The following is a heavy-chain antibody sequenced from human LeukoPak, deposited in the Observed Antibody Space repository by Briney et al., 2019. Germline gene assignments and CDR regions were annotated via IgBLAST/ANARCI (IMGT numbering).Heavy chain of an antibody. Sequence: ASVKVSCKASGYTFTGYFIHWVRQAPGQGLEWMGQINPNSGGTNYAQKFQDRVTMTRDTSISTAYMELSGLKSDDTAMYYCAGGRYYYDRSGYYEDYWGQGTLVTVSS. CDR2: INPNSGGT. D-gene: IGHD3-22*01. J-gene: IGHJ4*02. CDR3: AGGRYYYDRSGYYEDY. V-gene: IGHV1-2*06. CDR1: GYTFTGYF.